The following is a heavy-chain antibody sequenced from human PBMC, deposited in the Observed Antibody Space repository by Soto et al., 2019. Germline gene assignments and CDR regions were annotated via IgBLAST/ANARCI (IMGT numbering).Heavy chain of an antibody. D-gene: IGHD3-16*01. CDR2: INPNSGYK. J-gene: IGHJ6*02. CDR3: ARDVRFSGGYYYYAMDL. Sequence: ASVKVSCKASGYTFTGYYIHWVRQAPGQGLEWMGWINPNSGYKNYAQKFQGWVTMTRDTSISTAYMELRRLRSEDTAVYYCARDVRFSGGYYYYAMDLWGQGTTVTVPS. V-gene: IGHV1-2*04. CDR1: GYTFTGYY.